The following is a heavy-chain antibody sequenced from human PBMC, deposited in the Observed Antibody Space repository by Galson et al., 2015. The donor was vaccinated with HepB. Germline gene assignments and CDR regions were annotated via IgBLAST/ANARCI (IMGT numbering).Heavy chain of an antibody. J-gene: IGHJ4*02. D-gene: IGHD6-6*01. CDR3: ARGGLLYSSSL. CDR1: GFSVSKNY. V-gene: IGHV3-66*01. Sequence: SLRLSCAASGFSVSKNYMSWVRQAPGKGLEWVSVIYSGGSTYYADSVQGRFTISRDNSKNTVHLQMNSLRDEDTAVYYCARGGLLYSSSLWGQGTLVTVSS. CDR2: IYSGGST.